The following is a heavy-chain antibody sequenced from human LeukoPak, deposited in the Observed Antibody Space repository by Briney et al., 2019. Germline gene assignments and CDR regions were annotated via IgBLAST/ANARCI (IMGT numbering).Heavy chain of an antibody. D-gene: IGHD3-3*01. CDR1: GFIFSDYS. CDR3: VRGRRFLEWLPDPHDY. J-gene: IGHJ4*02. CDR2: ISSSSGSI. Sequence: GGSLRLSCTASGFIFSDYSMNWARQAPGRGLEWISYISSSSGSINYAGSVEGRFTISRDNAKNSLYLQMNSLRDEDTAVYYCVRGRRFLEWLPDPHDYWGQGTLVTVSS. V-gene: IGHV3-48*02.